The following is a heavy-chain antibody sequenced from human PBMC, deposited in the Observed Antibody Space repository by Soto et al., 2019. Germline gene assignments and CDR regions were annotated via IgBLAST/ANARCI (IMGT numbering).Heavy chain of an antibody. J-gene: IGHJ4*02. CDR1: GGSISSYY. Sequence: SETLSLTCTVSGGSISSYYWSWIRQPPGKGLEWIGYIYYSGSTNYNPSLKSRVTISVDTSKNQFSLKLSSVTAADTAVYYCARSNDGCFDYWGQGTLVTVSS. D-gene: IGHD2-8*01. V-gene: IGHV4-59*01. CDR3: ARSNDGCFDY. CDR2: IYYSGST.